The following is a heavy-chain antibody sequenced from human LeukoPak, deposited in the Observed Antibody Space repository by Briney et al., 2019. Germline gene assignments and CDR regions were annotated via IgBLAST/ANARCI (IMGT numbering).Heavy chain of an antibody. V-gene: IGHV3-23*01. J-gene: IGHJ4*02. CDR2: ISGSGGST. CDR3: ASATFDTAIGPYYFDY. CDR1: GFTFSSYA. Sequence: GGSLRLSCAASGFTFSSYAMSWVRQAPGNGLEWVSAISGSGGSTYYADSVKGRFTISRDNSKNTLYLHMNSLRAEDTAVYYCASATFDTAIGPYYFDYWGQGTLVTVSS. D-gene: IGHD5-18*01.